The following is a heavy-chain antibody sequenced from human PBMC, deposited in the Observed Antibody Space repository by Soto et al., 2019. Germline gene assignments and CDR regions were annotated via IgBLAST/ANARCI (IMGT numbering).Heavy chain of an antibody. Sequence: SETLSLTCTVSGGSISSYYWSWIRQPPGKGLDWIGYIYYSGSTNYNPSLKSRVTISVDTSKNQFSLKLSSVTAADTAVYYCGRGYYDFWSGYSYYYYYMDVWGKGTTVTVSS. CDR3: GRGYYDFWSGYSYYYYYMDV. V-gene: IGHV4-59*01. CDR2: IYYSGST. CDR1: GGSISSYY. J-gene: IGHJ6*03. D-gene: IGHD3-3*01.